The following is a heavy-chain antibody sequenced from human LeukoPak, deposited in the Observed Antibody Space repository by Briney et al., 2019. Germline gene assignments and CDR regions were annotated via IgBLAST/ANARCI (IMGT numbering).Heavy chain of an antibody. CDR2: IYYSGST. J-gene: IGHJ4*02. V-gene: IGHV4-30-4*01. D-gene: IGHD6-13*01. CDR1: GGSISSGDYY. Sequence: SQTLSLTCTVSGGSISSGDYYWSWIRQPPGKGLEWIGYIYYSGSTYYNPSLKSRVTISVDTSKNQFSLKLSSVTAADTAVYYCARDHISIAAAGIGPLYDYWGQGTLVTVSS. CDR3: ARDHISIAAAGIGPLYDY.